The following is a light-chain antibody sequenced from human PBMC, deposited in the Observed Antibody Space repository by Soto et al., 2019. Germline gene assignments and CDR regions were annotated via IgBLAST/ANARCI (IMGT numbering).Light chain of an antibody. CDR2: DAS. Sequence: PGESATLSCRASQSVSSNLAWYQQKPGQAPRLLIYDASRRVTGIPARFSGSGSGTDFTLTLSSLEPEDFAVYYCQQRAGSSTFGQGTRLEIK. J-gene: IGKJ5*01. V-gene: IGKV3-11*01. CDR3: QQRAGSST. CDR1: QSVSSN.